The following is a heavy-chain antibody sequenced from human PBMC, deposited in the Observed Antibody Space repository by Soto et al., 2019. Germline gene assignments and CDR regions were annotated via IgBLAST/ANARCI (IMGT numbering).Heavy chain of an antibody. Sequence: GGSLRLSCAASGFTFSSYAMSWVRQAPGKGLEWVSGISGSGGSTYYTDSVKGRFTISRENSKNTVYLQMNSLRAEDTAVYYCAKGYCSGGSCYRALLDYWGQGNLVTVSS. V-gene: IGHV3-23*01. D-gene: IGHD2-15*01. CDR3: AKGYCSGGSCYRALLDY. CDR2: ISGSGGST. CDR1: GFTFSSYA. J-gene: IGHJ4*02.